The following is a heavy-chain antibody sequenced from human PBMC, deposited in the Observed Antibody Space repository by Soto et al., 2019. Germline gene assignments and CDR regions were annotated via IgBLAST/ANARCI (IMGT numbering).Heavy chain of an antibody. CDR3: AKDAIYCSGDSCPETIFDY. Sequence: GGSLRLSCEASGFTFASHAMSWVRQTPGKGLEWVSAISSSGGGTYYADSVKGRFTISRDNSKNTLYLQMNSLRAEDTAVYYCAKDAIYCSGDSCPETIFDYWGQGTLVIGSS. CDR1: GFTFASHA. V-gene: IGHV3-23*01. CDR2: ISSSGGGT. D-gene: IGHD2-15*01. J-gene: IGHJ4*02.